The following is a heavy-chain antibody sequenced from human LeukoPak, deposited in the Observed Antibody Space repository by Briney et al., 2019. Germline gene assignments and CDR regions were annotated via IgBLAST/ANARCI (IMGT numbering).Heavy chain of an antibody. Sequence: SETLSLTCAVSDDSFSSHYWTWIRQPPGKGLEWIGYISCIGSTNYNPSLKSRVTISIDTSRNQFSLRLSSVTAADTAVYYCARDLVTVTKGFDIWGQGTMVSVSS. V-gene: IGHV4-59*11. CDR2: ISCIGST. CDR3: ARDLVTVTKGFDI. J-gene: IGHJ3*02. CDR1: DDSFSSHY. D-gene: IGHD4-17*01.